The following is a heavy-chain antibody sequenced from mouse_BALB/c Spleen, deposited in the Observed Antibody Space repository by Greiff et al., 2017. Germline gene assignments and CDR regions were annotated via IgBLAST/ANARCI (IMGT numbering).Heavy chain of an antibody. CDR3: ARSDYGSPWFAY. V-gene: IGHV14-4*02. CDR1: GFNIKDYY. J-gene: IGHJ3*01. Sequence: EVQLQQSGAELVRSGASVKLSCTASGFNIKDYYMHWVKQRPEQGLEWIGWIDPENGDTEYAPKFQGKATMTADTSSNTAYLQLSSLTSEDTAVYYCARSDYGSPWFAYWGQGTLVTVSA. D-gene: IGHD1-1*01. CDR2: IDPENGDT.